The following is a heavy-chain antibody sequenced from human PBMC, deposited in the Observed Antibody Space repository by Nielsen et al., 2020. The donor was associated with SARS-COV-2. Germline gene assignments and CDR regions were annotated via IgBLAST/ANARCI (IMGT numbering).Heavy chain of an antibody. CDR3: ARLSVAGMQNYYYYYMDV. D-gene: IGHD6-19*01. CDR1: GGSISSGDYY. Sequence: SETLSLTCTVSGGSISSGDYYWSWIRQPPGKGLEWIGYIYYSGSTYYNPSLKSRVTISVDTSKNQFSLKLSSVTAADTAVYYCARLSVAGMQNYYYYYMDVWGKGTTVTVSS. V-gene: IGHV4-30-4*01. J-gene: IGHJ6*03. CDR2: IYYSGST.